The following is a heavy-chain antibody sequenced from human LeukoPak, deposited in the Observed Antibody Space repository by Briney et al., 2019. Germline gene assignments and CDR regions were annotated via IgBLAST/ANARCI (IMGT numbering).Heavy chain of an antibody. J-gene: IGHJ5*02. D-gene: IGHD3-22*01. CDR2: MNPNSGNT. V-gene: IGHV1-8*01. Sequence: ASVKVSCKASGYTFTSYDINWVRQAPGQGLEWMGWMNPNSGNTGYAQKFQGRGTMTRNTSISTTYMELSSLRSEDTAVYYCARTYYYDSSGYYNWFDPWGQGTLVTVSS. CDR1: GYTFTSYD. CDR3: ARTYYYDSSGYYNWFDP.